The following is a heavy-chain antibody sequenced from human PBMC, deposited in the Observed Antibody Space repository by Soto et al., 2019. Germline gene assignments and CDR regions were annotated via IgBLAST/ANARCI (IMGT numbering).Heavy chain of an antibody. V-gene: IGHV4-39*01. D-gene: IGHD2-2*01. J-gene: IGHJ4*02. Sequence: ETLSLTCTVSGGSIRSSGYYWGWIRRPPGMGLEWIGSIFHSGSTLYTPSLNGRVTISVDTSKNQFSLKMTSVTAADTAVYYCARHATYCSSNSCYGFDFWGQGSLVTVSS. CDR1: GGSIRSSGYY. CDR3: ARHATYCSSNSCYGFDF. CDR2: IFHSGST.